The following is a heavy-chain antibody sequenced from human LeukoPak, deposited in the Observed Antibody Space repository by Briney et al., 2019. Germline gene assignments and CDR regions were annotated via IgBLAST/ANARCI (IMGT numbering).Heavy chain of an antibody. J-gene: IGHJ4*02. V-gene: IGHV3-48*01. CDR3: ARDRELLPDY. D-gene: IGHD1-26*01. CDR1: GFTFSSYN. Sequence: GGSLRLSCAASGFTFSSYNMNWVRQAPGKGREWVSYINSSSSTIYYADSGKGRFTISRDNAKNSLYLQMNSLRAEDTAVYYCARDRELLPDYWGQGTLVTVSS. CDR2: INSSSSTI.